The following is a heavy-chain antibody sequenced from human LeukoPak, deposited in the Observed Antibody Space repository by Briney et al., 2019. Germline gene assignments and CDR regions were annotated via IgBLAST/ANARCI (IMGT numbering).Heavy chain of an antibody. CDR2: IKSKTDGGTT. CDR3: TTGDFWSGYYFDY. CDR1: GFTFSNAW. V-gene: IGHV3-15*01. Sequence: PGGSLRLSCAASGFTFSNAWMSWVRQAPGKGLEWVGRIKSKTDGGTTDYAAPVKGRFTISRDDSKNTLYLRMNSLKTEDTAVYYCTTGDFWSGYYFDYWGQGTLVTVSS. J-gene: IGHJ4*02. D-gene: IGHD3-3*01.